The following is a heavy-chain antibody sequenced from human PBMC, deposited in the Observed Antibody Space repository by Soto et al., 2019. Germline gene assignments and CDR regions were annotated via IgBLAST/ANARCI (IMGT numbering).Heavy chain of an antibody. D-gene: IGHD4-17*01. CDR1: GGSLSSYY. Sequence: PSDTLSLTCTVSGGSLSSYYWSWIRQPPGKGLEWIGYIYYSGSTNYNPSLKSRVTISVDTSKNQFSLKLSSVTAADTAVYYCASNHDYGDYFDYWGQGTLVTVSS. CDR2: IYYSGST. J-gene: IGHJ4*02. CDR3: ASNHDYGDYFDY. V-gene: IGHV4-59*01.